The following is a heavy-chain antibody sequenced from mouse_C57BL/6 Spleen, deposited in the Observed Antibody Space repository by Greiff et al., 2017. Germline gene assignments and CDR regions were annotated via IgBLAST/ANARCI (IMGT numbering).Heavy chain of an antibody. J-gene: IGHJ2*01. CDR1: GYTFTDYE. CDR3: ITTVVAPFDY. Sequence: LVESGAELVRPGASVTLSCKASGYTFTDYEMHWVKQTPVHGLEWIGAIDPETGGTAYNQKFKGKAILTADKSSSTAYMELRSLTSEDSAVYYCITTVVAPFDYWGQGTTLTVSS. CDR2: IDPETGGT. V-gene: IGHV1-15*01. D-gene: IGHD1-1*01.